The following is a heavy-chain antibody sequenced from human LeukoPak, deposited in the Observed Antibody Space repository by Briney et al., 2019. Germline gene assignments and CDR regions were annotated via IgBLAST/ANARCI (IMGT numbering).Heavy chain of an antibody. CDR2: IYHSGST. Sequence: SETLSLTCTVSGGSISNYYWSWIRQPPGKGLEWIGYIYHSGSTYYNPSLKSRVTISVDRSKNQFSLKLISVTAADTAVYYCARAQGTDAFDIWGQGTMVTVSS. V-gene: IGHV4-59*12. CDR3: ARAQGTDAFDI. CDR1: GGSISNYY. J-gene: IGHJ3*02.